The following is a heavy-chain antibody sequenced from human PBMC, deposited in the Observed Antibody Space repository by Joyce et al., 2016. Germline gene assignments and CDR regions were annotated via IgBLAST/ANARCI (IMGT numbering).Heavy chain of an antibody. CDR1: GFKFGRYG. CDR3: ARGVLEWFGAFDI. J-gene: IGHJ3*02. Sequence: QVQLVESGGGVVQPGRSLRLSCAASGFKFGRYGMHWVRQAPGKGLEWVAVIWYNGSNKYYADSIKGRFTISRDNYKNTLYLQMDSLRAEDTAVYYCARGVLEWFGAFDIWGQGTMVTVSS. CDR2: IWYNGSNK. V-gene: IGHV3-33*01. D-gene: IGHD3-3*01.